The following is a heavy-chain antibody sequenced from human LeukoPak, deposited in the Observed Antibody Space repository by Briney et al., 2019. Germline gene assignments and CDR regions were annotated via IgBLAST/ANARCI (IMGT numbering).Heavy chain of an antibody. D-gene: IGHD5-12*01. Sequence: GGSLRLSCAASGFTFSSYAVTWVRQAPGKGLEWVSAISGTGSGTDYADSVKGRFTVSRDNSKNTLYLQMNSLRADDTAVYYCAVGYSGYDYFDYWGQGTLVTVSS. CDR1: GFTFSSYA. CDR2: ISGTGSGT. CDR3: AVGYSGYDYFDY. J-gene: IGHJ4*02. V-gene: IGHV3-23*01.